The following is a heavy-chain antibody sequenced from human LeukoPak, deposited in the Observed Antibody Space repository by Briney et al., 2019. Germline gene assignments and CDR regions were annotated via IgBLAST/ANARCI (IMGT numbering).Heavy chain of an antibody. V-gene: IGHV4-34*01. CDR1: GGSFSGYY. Sequence: SETLSLTCAVYGGSFSGYYWSWICQPPGKGLEWIGEINHSGSTNYNPSLKSRVTISVDTSKNQSSLKLSSVAAADTAVYYCARALLWYSSGWYDYWGQGTLVTVSS. J-gene: IGHJ4*02. CDR2: INHSGST. D-gene: IGHD6-19*01. CDR3: ARALLWYSSGWYDY.